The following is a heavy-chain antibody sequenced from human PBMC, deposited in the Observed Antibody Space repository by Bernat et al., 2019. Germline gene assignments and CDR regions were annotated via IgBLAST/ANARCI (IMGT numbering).Heavy chain of an antibody. CDR1: GFTFRSYA. CDR2: ISAGGGST. D-gene: IGHD2-2*01. J-gene: IGHJ4*02. CDR3: AKPYCSSTSCYAYFDY. V-gene: IGHV3-23*01. Sequence: EVQLLESGGGLVQPGGSLRLSCAASGFTFRSYAMSWVRQAPGKGLEWVSVISAGGGSTYYADSLKGRFTISRDNSRNTLYLQMNSLRAEDTAVYYCAKPYCSSTSCYAYFDYWGQGTLVTVSS.